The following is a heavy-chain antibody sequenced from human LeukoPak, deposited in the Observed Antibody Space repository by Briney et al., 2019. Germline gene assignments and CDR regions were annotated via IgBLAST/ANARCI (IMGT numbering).Heavy chain of an antibody. V-gene: IGHV3-23*01. D-gene: IGHD3-10*01. CDR1: GFTFSSYA. CDR2: ISGSGGST. CDR3: AKVRGAHTPYYYYGMDV. Sequence: GGSLRLSCAASGFTFSSYAMSWVRQAPGKGPEWVSAISGSGGSTYYADSVKGRFTISKDNSKNTLYLQMNSLRAEDTAVYYCAKVRGAHTPYYYYGMDVWGQGTTVTVS. J-gene: IGHJ6*02.